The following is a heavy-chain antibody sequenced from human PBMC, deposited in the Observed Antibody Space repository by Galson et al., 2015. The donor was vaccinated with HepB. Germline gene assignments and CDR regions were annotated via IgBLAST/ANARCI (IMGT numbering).Heavy chain of an antibody. CDR3: AKGPDLRDDADPFSGREGYLPY. V-gene: IGHV3-33*06. J-gene: IGHJ1*01. Sequence: SLRLSCAASGFNFGDYGMDWVRQAPGKGLEWVATIWFDGSNKDYADSVKGRFTISRDNSNNTVYLHMNSLRAQDTAVYYCAKGPDLRDDADPFSGREGYLPYWGQGTLVAVSS. D-gene: IGHD2-15*01. CDR2: IWFDGSNK. CDR1: GFNFGDYG.